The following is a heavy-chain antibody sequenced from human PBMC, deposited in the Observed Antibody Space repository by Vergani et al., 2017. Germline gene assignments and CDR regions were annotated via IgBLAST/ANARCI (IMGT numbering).Heavy chain of an antibody. Sequence: QVQLVQSGAEVKKPGASVKVSCKASGYTFTGYYMHWVRQAPGQGLEWMGWINPNSGGTNYAQKFQGRVTMTRDTSISTAYMEVSRLRSDDTAVYYCAREGGSTSCYGCYYYGMDVWGQGTTVTVSS. V-gene: IGHV1-2*02. J-gene: IGHJ6*02. CDR2: INPNSGGT. CDR3: AREGGSTSCYGCYYYGMDV. CDR1: GYTFTGYY. D-gene: IGHD2-2*01.